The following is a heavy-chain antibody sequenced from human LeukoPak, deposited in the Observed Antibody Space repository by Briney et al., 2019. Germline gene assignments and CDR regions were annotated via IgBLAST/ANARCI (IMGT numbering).Heavy chain of an antibody. CDR1: GYTFTSYD. D-gene: IGHD4-17*01. CDR2: ISAYNGNT. Sequence: ASVKVSCKASGYTFTSYDINWVRQATGQGLEWMGWISAYNGNTNYAQKLQGRVTMTTDTSTSTAYMELRSLRSDDTAVYYCARSLFRVTVTPNYWGQGTLVTVSS. V-gene: IGHV1-18*01. CDR3: ARSLFRVTVTPNY. J-gene: IGHJ4*02.